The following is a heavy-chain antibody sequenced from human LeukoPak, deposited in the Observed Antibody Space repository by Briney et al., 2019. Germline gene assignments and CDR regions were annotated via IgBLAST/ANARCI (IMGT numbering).Heavy chain of an antibody. D-gene: IGHD6-13*01. CDR3: ARERIAAAGPNGY. CDR2: INHSGST. Sequence: IPSETLSLTCAVYGGSFSGYYWSWIRQPPGKGLEWIGEINHSGSTNYNPSLKSRVTISVDTSKNQFSLKLSSVTAADTAVYYCARERIAAAGPNGYWGQGTLVTVSS. CDR1: GGSFSGYY. V-gene: IGHV4-34*01. J-gene: IGHJ4*02.